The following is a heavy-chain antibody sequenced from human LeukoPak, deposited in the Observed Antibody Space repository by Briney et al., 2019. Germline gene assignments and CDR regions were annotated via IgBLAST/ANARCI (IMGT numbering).Heavy chain of an antibody. D-gene: IGHD1-26*01. CDR1: GFTFDDYA. CDR3: AKVKGAVQGAFDI. V-gene: IGHV3-9*01. CDR2: ISWNSGSI. J-gene: IGHJ3*02. Sequence: GGSLRLSCAASGFTFDDYAMHWVRQAPGKGLEWVSGISWNSGSIGYADSVKGRFTISRDNAKNSLYLQMNSLRAEDTALYYCAKVKGAVQGAFDIWGQGTMVTVSS.